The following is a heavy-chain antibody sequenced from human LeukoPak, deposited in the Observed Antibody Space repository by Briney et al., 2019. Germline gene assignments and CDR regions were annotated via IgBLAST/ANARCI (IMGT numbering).Heavy chain of an antibody. V-gene: IGHV4-4*07. J-gene: IGHJ6*03. CDR3: ASWGAATPPGGRYYYYYYMDV. CDR2: IYTSGST. CDR1: GGSISSYY. D-gene: IGHD2-15*01. Sequence: SETLSLTCTVSGGSISSYYWSWIRQPAGKGLEWIGRIYTSGSTNYNPSLKSRVTISVDKSKNQFSLKLRSVTAADTAVYYCASWGAATPPGGRYYYYYYMDVWGKGTTVTVSS.